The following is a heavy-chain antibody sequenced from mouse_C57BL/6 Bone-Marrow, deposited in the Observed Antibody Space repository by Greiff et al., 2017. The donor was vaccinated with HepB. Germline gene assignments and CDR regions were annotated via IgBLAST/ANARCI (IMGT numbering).Heavy chain of an antibody. CDR1: GFTFSSYA. D-gene: IGHD1-1*01. CDR2: ISDGGSYT. CDR3: ARDRGVYYYGSSPFFDV. V-gene: IGHV5-4*01. Sequence: DVHLVESGGGLVKPGGSLKLSCAASGFTFSSYAMSWVRQTPEKRLEWVATISDGGSYTYYPDNVKGRFTISRDNAKNNLYLQMSHLKSEDTAMYYCARDRGVYYYGSSPFFDVWGTGTTVTVSS. J-gene: IGHJ1*03.